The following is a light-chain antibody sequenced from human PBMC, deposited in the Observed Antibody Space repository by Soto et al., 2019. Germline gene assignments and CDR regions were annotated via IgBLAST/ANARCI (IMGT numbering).Light chain of an antibody. J-gene: IGLJ3*02. V-gene: IGLV2-14*01. CDR3: SSYTTATTRV. CDR1: SSDVGAYNY. Sequence: QSVLTQPASVSGSPGQSITISCTGTSSDVGAYNYVSWYQQHPGKAPKLMIFDVSNRPSGVSNRFSGSKSGNTASLTTSGLQAEDEADYYCSSYTTATTRVFGGGTQLTV. CDR2: DVS.